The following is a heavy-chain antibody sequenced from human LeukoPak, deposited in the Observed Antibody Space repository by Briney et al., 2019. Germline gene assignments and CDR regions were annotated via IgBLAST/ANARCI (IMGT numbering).Heavy chain of an antibody. Sequence: SQTLSLTCAISGDSVTSNSAAWNWIRQSPSRGLVWLGRTYYRSNWHYDYAESVKGRMTINPDTSKNQFSLQLNSVTPEDTAVYYCVRGNIKEGYNLHYYFYYMDVWGKGTAVTVSS. CDR1: GDSVTSNSAA. J-gene: IGHJ6*03. V-gene: IGHV6-1*01. CDR2: TYYRSNWHY. CDR3: VRGNIKEGYNLHYYFYYMDV. D-gene: IGHD5-24*01.